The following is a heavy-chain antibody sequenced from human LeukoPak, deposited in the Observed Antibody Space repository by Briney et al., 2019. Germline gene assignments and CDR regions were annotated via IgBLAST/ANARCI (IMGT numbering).Heavy chain of an antibody. CDR1: GGTFSSYA. V-gene: IGHV1-69*13. Sequence: ASVKVSCKASGGTFSSYAISWVRQAPGRGLEWMGGIIPIFGTANYAQKFQGRVTITADESTSTAYMELSSLRSEDTAVYYCATEYYGDYVEGGNWGQGTLVTVSS. D-gene: IGHD4-17*01. CDR3: ATEYYGDYVEGGN. J-gene: IGHJ4*02. CDR2: IIPIFGTA.